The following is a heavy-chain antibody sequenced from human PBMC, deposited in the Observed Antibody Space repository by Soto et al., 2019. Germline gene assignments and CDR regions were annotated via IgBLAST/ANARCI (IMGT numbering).Heavy chain of an antibody. CDR1: GFTLSSYS. CDR3: ARERYRSSWYGYYYYYGMDV. J-gene: IGHJ6*02. CDR2: ISSSSTYI. Sequence: PGGSLRLSCAASGFTLSSYSMNWVRQAPGKGLEWVSSISSSSTYIYYADSVKGRFTISRDNAKNSVYLQMYSLRAEDTAVYYCARERYRSSWYGYYYYYGMDVWGQGTTVTVSS. V-gene: IGHV3-21*01. D-gene: IGHD6-13*01.